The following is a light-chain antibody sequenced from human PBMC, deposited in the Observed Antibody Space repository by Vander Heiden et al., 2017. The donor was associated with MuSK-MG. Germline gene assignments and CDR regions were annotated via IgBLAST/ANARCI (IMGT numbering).Light chain of an antibody. CDR2: RAS. Sequence: DIQMTQSPSTLSASDGDSVTITCRASHTITTWLAWYQQKPGNAPNLLIYRASTLETGVPSRFSGSGSGTEFALDISSLQPDDFATYYCQQYNTEPWTFGQGTRVEIK. V-gene: IGKV1-5*03. CDR3: QQYNTEPWT. J-gene: IGKJ1*01. CDR1: HTITTW.